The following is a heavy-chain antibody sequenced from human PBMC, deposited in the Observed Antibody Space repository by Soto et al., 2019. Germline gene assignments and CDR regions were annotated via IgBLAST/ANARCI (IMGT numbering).Heavy chain of an antibody. V-gene: IGHV3-30*18. CDR2: ISYDGSNK. D-gene: IGHD3-3*01. Sequence: QVQLVESGGGVVQPGRSLRLSCAASGFTFSSYGMHWVRQAPGKGLEWVAVISYDGSNKYYADSVKGRFTISRDNSKNTLYLQMYSLRAEDTAVYYCANILFLEWISTYYYYYGMEVWGQGTTVTVSS. CDR3: ANILFLEWISTYYYYYGMEV. J-gene: IGHJ6*02. CDR1: GFTFSSYG.